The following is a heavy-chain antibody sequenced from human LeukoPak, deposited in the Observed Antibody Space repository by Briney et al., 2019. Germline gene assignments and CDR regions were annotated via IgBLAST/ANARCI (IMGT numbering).Heavy chain of an antibody. CDR1: GGSISSSSYY. V-gene: IGHV4-39*07. J-gene: IGHJ6*03. CDR2: IYYSGST. Sequence: PSETLSLTCTVSGGSISSSSYYWGWIRQPPGKGLEWIGSIYYSGSTYYNPSLKSRLTISLDTPNNQFSMKLKYVTAADTAVYYCARANYYYYYMDVWGKGTTVTISS. CDR3: ARANYYYYYMDV.